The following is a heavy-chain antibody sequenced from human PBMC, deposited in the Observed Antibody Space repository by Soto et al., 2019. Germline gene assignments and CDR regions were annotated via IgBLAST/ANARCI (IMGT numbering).Heavy chain of an antibody. J-gene: IGHJ6*02. CDR3: VKGRAKHCSGRTCGLWMDL. D-gene: IGHD6-19*01. CDR2: IHTGGETT. Sequence: PGGSLRLSCSASGFTFKSHAMHWVRQAPGKGLEYVSSIHTGGETTFYADAVKGRFIVSRDNSNNTLDLQMTSLKYEDSGVYYCVKGRAKHCSGRTCGLWMDLWGQGTTGTVSS. CDR1: GFTFKSHA. V-gene: IGHV3-64D*06.